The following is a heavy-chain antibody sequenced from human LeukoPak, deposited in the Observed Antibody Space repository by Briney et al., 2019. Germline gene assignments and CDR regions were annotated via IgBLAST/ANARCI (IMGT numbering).Heavy chain of an antibody. CDR1: GFTFDDYA. CDR3: AKEGTPGIAAAAYDY. J-gene: IGHJ4*02. Sequence: GRSLRLSCAASGFTFDDYAMHWVRQAPGKGLEWVSGISWNSGSIGYADSVKGRFTISRDNAKNSLYLQMNSLRAEDTALYYCAKEGTPGIAAAAYDYWGQGTLAAVSS. V-gene: IGHV3-9*01. CDR2: ISWNSGSI. D-gene: IGHD6-13*01.